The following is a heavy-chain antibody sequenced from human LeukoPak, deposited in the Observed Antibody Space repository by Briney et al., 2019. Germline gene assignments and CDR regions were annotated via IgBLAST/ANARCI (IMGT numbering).Heavy chain of an antibody. CDR1: GFTFSDYW. D-gene: IGHD2-21*02. Sequence: GGSLRLSCAASGFTFSDYWMNWVRQAPGKGLEWVANIDQDGGGKYYLDSVKGRFTISRDNAKGSLYLQIDSLRAEDTAVYYCARGDWAPFDYWGQGSLLTVSS. J-gene: IGHJ4*02. V-gene: IGHV3-7*03. CDR3: ARGDWAPFDY. CDR2: IDQDGGGK.